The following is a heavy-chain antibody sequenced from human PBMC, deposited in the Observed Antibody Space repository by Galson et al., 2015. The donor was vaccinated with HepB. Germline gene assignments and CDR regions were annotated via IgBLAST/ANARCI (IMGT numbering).Heavy chain of an antibody. V-gene: IGHV1-3*01. J-gene: IGHJ4*03. CDR1: GYTFTSYA. D-gene: IGHD6-13*01. CDR3: ARDLPGYSSSWYRRFDY. Sequence: SVKVSCKASGYTFTSYAMHWVRQAPGQRLEWMGWINAGNGNTKYSQKFQGRVTITRDTSASTAYMELSSLRSEDTAVYYCARDLPGYSSSWYRRFDYWGQGTTVTVSS. CDR2: INAGNGNT.